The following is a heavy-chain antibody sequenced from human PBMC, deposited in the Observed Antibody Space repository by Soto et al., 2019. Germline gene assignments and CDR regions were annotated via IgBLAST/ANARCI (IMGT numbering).Heavy chain of an antibody. D-gene: IGHD2-21*02. J-gene: IGHJ6*02. CDR3: ARDDATYCGGDCYRYFCYGMDV. Sequence: SVKVSCKASGGTFSNHAISWVRQAPGQGLEWVGGIIPMFPTADYAQRLQGRVTITADDSTTTVYMELSGLRSEDTAMYYCARDDATYCGGDCYRYFCYGMDVWGQGTTVTVSS. CDR1: GGTFSNHA. V-gene: IGHV1-69*13. CDR2: IIPMFPTA.